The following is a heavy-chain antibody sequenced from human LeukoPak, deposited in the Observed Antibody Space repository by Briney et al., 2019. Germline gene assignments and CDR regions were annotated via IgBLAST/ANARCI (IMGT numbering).Heavy chain of an antibody. J-gene: IGHJ3*02. CDR2: IIPILGIA. CDR3: ARVPGVVVTDDAFDI. D-gene: IGHD3-22*01. V-gene: IGHV1-69*04. CDR1: GGTFSSYA. Sequence: ASVKVSCKASGGTFSSYAISWVRQAPGQGLEWMGRIIPILGIANYAQKFQGRVTITANKSTSTAYMELSSLRSEDTAVYYCARVPGVVVTDDAFDIWGQGTMVTVSS.